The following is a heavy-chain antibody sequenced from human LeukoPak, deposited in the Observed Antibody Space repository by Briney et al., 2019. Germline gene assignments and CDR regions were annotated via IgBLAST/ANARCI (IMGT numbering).Heavy chain of an antibody. Sequence: SVKVSCKSSGGTFSSYSISWVRQAPGQGLEWMGGIIPIFGTANYAQKFQGRVTITTDESTSTAYMELSSLRSEDTAVYYRARVSTYNSGSWYYFDYWGQGTLVTVSS. V-gene: IGHV1-69*05. J-gene: IGHJ4*02. CDR1: GGTFSSYS. D-gene: IGHD6-13*01. CDR2: IIPIFGTA. CDR3: ARVSTYNSGSWYYFDY.